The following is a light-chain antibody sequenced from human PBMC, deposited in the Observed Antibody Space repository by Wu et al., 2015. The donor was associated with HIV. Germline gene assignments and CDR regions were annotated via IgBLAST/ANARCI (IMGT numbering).Light chain of an antibody. J-gene: IGKJ2*01. CDR3: QQYGTSPST. CDR2: AAS. Sequence: EIVLTQSPGTLSLSPGEGATLSCRASQSVRSSHLAWYQQKPGQAPRLIIYAASTRATGIPDRFSGSGSGIDFTLTISRLEPEDFAVFYCQQYGTSPSTFGQGTMLELK. V-gene: IGKV3-20*01. CDR1: QSVRSSH.